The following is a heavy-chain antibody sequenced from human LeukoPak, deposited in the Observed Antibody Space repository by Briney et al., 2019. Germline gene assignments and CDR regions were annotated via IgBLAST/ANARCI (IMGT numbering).Heavy chain of an antibody. D-gene: IGHD1-26*01. Sequence: SETLSLTCAVSGYSISSGYYWGWIRQPPGKGLEWIGSIYHSGSTYYNPSLKSRVAISVDTSKNQFSLKLSSVTAADTAVYYCARGPGATDIDYWGQGTLVTVSS. V-gene: IGHV4-38-2*01. CDR3: ARGPGATDIDY. CDR1: GYSISSGYY. J-gene: IGHJ4*02. CDR2: IYHSGST.